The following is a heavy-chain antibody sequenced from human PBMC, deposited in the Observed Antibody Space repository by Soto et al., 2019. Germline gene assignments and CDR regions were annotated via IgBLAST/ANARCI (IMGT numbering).Heavy chain of an antibody. CDR1: GFAFGSYS. V-gene: IGHV3-21*01. J-gene: IGHJ1*01. CDR2: ISSTSIYT. CDR3: ARRLLGTNCSPTSCYYFQY. D-gene: IGHD2-2*01. Sequence: VQLVESGGCLVQPGGYLRLSCAASGFAFGSYSMNWVRQAPGKGLEWVSSISSTSIYTYYADSVKGRFTISRDNARNLLFLEMDSLNPEDTAVYYWARRLLGTNCSPTSCYYFQYWGQGTLVVVSS.